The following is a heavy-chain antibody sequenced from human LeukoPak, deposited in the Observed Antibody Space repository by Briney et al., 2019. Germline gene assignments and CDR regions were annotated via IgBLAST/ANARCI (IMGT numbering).Heavy chain of an antibody. J-gene: IGHJ4*02. Sequence: GGSLRLSCAASGFSFSSYGMHGVRQAPGKGLEWVAFIRFDGSNYSYGDSVSGRFTISRDNSKNTLYLQMNSLRNEDTAVYFCAKDLSGGYHSYYFDFWGQGTPVTVSS. CDR1: GFSFSSYG. CDR2: IRFDGSNY. V-gene: IGHV3-30*02. CDR3: AKDLSGGYHSYYFDF. D-gene: IGHD5-18*01.